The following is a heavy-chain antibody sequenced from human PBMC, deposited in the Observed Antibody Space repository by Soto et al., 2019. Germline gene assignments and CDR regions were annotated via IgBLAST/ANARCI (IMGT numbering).Heavy chain of an antibody. J-gene: IGHJ4*02. V-gene: IGHV4-59*02. CDR1: GGSVSVYY. Sequence: SETLSLTXTISGGSVSVYYWSWIRQSTGQGLEWIGYIYASGSPYYNPSLRSRVTISADTSKNQISLKLTSPTAADTAVYYCARGVGSSPPQYWGRGTLVTVSS. D-gene: IGHD1-26*01. CDR2: IYASGSP. CDR3: ARGVGSSPPQY.